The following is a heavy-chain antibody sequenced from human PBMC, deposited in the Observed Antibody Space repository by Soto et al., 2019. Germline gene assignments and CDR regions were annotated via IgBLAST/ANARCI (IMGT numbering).Heavy chain of an antibody. CDR1: GGSISSYY. CDR3: ARDYYYGIDV. V-gene: IGHV4-59*01. Sequence: SETLSLTCTVSGGSISSYYWSWIRQPPGKGLEWIGYIYYSGSTNYNPSLKSQVTISIDTSKNQFSLKLSSVTAADTAVYYCARDYYYGIDVWGQGTTVTVSS. J-gene: IGHJ6*02. CDR2: IYYSGST.